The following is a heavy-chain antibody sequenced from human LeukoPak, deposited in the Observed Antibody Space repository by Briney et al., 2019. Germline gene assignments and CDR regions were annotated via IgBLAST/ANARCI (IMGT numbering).Heavy chain of an antibody. CDR3: ARQSRGRWLQSHPSYFDY. V-gene: IGHV4-61*02. D-gene: IGHD5-24*01. Sequence: SETLSLTCTVSGGSISSGSYYWSWIRQPAGKGLEWIGRIYTSGSTNYNPSLKSRVTISVDTSKNQLSLNLSSVTAADTAVYYCARQSRGRWLQSHPSYFDYWGQGTLVTVSS. CDR1: GGSISSGSYY. CDR2: IYTSGST. J-gene: IGHJ4*02.